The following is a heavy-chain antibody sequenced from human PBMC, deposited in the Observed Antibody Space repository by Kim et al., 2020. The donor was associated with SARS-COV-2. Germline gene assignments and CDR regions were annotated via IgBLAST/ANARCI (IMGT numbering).Heavy chain of an antibody. CDR3: ARGNYGGNFGSPFDY. V-gene: IGHV5-51*01. Sequence: PSFQGQVTISTDKSISTAYLQWSSLKASDTAMYYCARGNYGGNFGSPFDYWGQGTLVTVSS. J-gene: IGHJ4*02. D-gene: IGHD4-17*01.